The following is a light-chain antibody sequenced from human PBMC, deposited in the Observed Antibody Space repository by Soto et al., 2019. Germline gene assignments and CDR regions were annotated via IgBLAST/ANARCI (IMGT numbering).Light chain of an antibody. Sequence: DIQMTHSPSSLSASIGDRVTITCRASQSISNFLNWFQQKPGRAPKLLIYAASSLQSGVPSRFSGSGSGTDFTLTISSLQPEDFATYYCQQSYSTPFTFGPGTKVDIK. J-gene: IGKJ3*01. CDR3: QQSYSTPFT. CDR1: QSISNF. V-gene: IGKV1-39*01. CDR2: AAS.